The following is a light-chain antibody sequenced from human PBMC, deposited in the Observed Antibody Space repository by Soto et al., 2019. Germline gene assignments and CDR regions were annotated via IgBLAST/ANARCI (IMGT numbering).Light chain of an antibody. CDR3: NSQRSSGTRV. Sequence: QSVLTQPPSASGSPGQSVTISCTGTSGDIGGYDYVSWYQQHPGKAPKLMIYEVSNRPSGVSNRFSGSKSGYTASLTISGLQAEDEADYYCNSQRSSGTRVFGTGTKLTVL. CDR2: EVS. J-gene: IGLJ1*01. V-gene: IGLV2-14*01. CDR1: SGDIGGYDY.